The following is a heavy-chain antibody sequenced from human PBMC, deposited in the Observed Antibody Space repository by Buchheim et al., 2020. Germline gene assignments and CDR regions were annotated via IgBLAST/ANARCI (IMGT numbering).Heavy chain of an antibody. CDR1: GFTFSSYG. V-gene: IGHV3-30*18. CDR2: ISYDGGNK. Sequence: QVQLVESGGGVVQPGRSLRLSCAASGFTFSSYGMHWVRQAPGKGLEWVAVISYDGGNKYYADSVKGRFTISRDNSKNTLYLQMNSLRAEDTAVYYCAKSSAAGNSYFDYWGQGTL. D-gene: IGHD6-13*01. J-gene: IGHJ4*02. CDR3: AKSSAAGNSYFDY.